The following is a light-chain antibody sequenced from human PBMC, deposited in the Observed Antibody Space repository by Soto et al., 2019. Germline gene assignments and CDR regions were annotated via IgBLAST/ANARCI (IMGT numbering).Light chain of an antibody. CDR3: SSFASSNTFV. V-gene: IGLV2-8*01. Sequence: QSALTQPPSASGSPGQSVTISCTGTSSDVGAYDYVSWYQQHPGEAPKLMIYEVTKRPSGVADRSSGSNSANTASLTVSGLQTEEEADYYCSSFASSNTFVFGTGTKLTVL. J-gene: IGLJ1*01. CDR2: EVT. CDR1: SSDVGAYDY.